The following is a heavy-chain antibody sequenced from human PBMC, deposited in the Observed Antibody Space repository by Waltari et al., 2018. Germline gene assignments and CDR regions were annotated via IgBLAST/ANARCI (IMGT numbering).Heavy chain of an antibody. D-gene: IGHD6-19*01. V-gene: IGHV1-2*06. J-gene: IGHJ4*02. CDR1: DYTFTSYY. Sequence: QVQLVQSGAEVKKPGSSVKVSCKASDYTFTSYYMPWVLKAPGQGLEWMGRINPNSGGTNYAQKFQGRVTMTRDTSISTAYMELSRLRSDDTAVYYCAREGVSGWYPFDYWGQGTLVTVSS. CDR3: AREGVSGWYPFDY. CDR2: INPNSGGT.